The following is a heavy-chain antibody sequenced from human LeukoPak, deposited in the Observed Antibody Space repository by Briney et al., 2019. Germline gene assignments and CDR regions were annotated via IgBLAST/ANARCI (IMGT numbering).Heavy chain of an antibody. V-gene: IGHV3-23*01. CDR2: ISGSGDNT. Sequence: DPGGSLRLSCAASGFTFSSYAMNWVRQAPGKGLEWISSISGSGDNTYYADSVKGRFTISRDNSKNTLYLQMNSLRAEDTAVYYCAKTYSSSRAHYYYYYYIDVWGKGTTVTISS. CDR1: GFTFSSYA. D-gene: IGHD6-13*01. J-gene: IGHJ6*03. CDR3: AKTYSSSRAHYYYYYYIDV.